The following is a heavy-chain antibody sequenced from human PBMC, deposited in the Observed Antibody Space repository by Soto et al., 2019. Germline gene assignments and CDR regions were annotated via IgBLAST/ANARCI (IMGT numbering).Heavy chain of an antibody. Sequence: EVQLVESGGGLVQPGRSLRLSCAASGFTFDDYAMHWVRQAPGKGLEWVSGISWNSGSIGYADSVKGRFTIARDNAKNSLYLQMNSLRAEDTALYSCEKDIGDILTGTFDYWGQGTLVTVSS. D-gene: IGHD3-9*01. CDR2: ISWNSGSI. CDR3: EKDIGDILTGTFDY. V-gene: IGHV3-9*01. CDR1: GFTFDDYA. J-gene: IGHJ4*02.